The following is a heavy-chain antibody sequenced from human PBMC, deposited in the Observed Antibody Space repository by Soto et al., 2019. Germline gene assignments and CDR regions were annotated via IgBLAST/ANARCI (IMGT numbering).Heavy chain of an antibody. CDR1: GDSMATGGHY. J-gene: IGHJ4*02. Sequence: QVHLQESGPALVRPSETLSLSCSVSGDSMATGGHYYNWIRPLPGKGLEWIGYIYYSGTTHYSPSLRPRATISIDTSKNQFSRRLISVTAADTALYFCSRDKDLEPTVWGYWGQGIQVTVSS. CDR3: SRDKDLEPTVWGY. V-gene: IGHV4-31*02. D-gene: IGHD7-27*01. CDR2: IYYSGTT.